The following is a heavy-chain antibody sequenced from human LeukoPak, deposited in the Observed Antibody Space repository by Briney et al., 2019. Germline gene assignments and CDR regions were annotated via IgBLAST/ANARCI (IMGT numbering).Heavy chain of an antibody. Sequence: ASVKVSCKASGYTFTGYYMHWVRQAPGQGLGWMGWINPNSGGTNYAQKFQGRVTMTRDTSISTAYMELSRLRSDDTAVYYCARAGKDGYSHFDYWGQGTLVTVSS. CDR2: INPNSGGT. V-gene: IGHV1-2*02. D-gene: IGHD5-24*01. CDR3: ARAGKDGYSHFDY. J-gene: IGHJ4*02. CDR1: GYTFTGYY.